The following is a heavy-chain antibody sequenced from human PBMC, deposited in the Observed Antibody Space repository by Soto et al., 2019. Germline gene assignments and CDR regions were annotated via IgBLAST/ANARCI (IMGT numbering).Heavy chain of an antibody. CDR2: ISYDGSNK. Sequence: GGSLRLSCAASGFTFSSYAMHWVRQAPGKGLEWVAVISYDGSNKYYADSVKGRFTISRDNSKNTLYLQMNSLRAEDTAVYYCARDPRDIVVGPAAMPTAVGYYMDVWGKGTTVTVSS. D-gene: IGHD2-2*01. J-gene: IGHJ6*03. V-gene: IGHV3-30*04. CDR1: GFTFSSYA. CDR3: ARDPRDIVVGPAAMPTAVGYYMDV.